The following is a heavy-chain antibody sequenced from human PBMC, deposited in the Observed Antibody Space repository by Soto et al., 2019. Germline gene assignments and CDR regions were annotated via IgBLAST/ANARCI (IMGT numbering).Heavy chain of an antibody. Sequence: QVQLQESGPGLVTPSQTLSLTCTVSGGSISSGGYYWSWIRQHPGKGLEWIGYIYYSGSTYYNPSLKSRVTISVDTSKNQFSLKLSSVTAADTAVYYCARGVGGSYIYYGMGVWGQGTTVTVSS. D-gene: IGHD2-15*01. V-gene: IGHV4-31*03. CDR2: IYYSGST. J-gene: IGHJ6*02. CDR1: GGSISSGGYY. CDR3: ARGVGGSYIYYGMGV.